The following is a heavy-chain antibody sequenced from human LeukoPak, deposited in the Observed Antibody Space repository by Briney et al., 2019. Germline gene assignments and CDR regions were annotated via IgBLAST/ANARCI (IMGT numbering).Heavy chain of an antibody. J-gene: IGHJ4*02. V-gene: IGHV1-46*01. CDR3: ARDLFPTYYYDSSGYYSDY. CDR2: LNPSGGST. Sequence: GASVKVSCKASGYTFTSYYMHWVRQAPGQGLEWMGILNPSGGSTSYAQKFQGRVTMTRDTSTSTVYMELSSLRSEDTAVYYCARDLFPTYYYDSSGYYSDYWGQGTLVTVSS. CDR1: GYTFTSYY. D-gene: IGHD3-22*01.